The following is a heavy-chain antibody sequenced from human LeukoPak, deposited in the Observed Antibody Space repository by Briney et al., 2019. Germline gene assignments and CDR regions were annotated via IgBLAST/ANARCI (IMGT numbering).Heavy chain of an antibody. CDR2: ISWNSGSI. J-gene: IGHJ1*01. D-gene: IGHD6-19*01. Sequence: GGSLRLSCAASGFTFDDYAMHWVRQAPGKGLEWVSGISWNSGSIGYADSVKGRFTISRDNAKNSLYLQMNSLRAEDMALYYCAKDSGSGWFQHWGQGTLVTVSS. CDR1: GFTFDDYA. V-gene: IGHV3-9*03. CDR3: AKDSGSGWFQH.